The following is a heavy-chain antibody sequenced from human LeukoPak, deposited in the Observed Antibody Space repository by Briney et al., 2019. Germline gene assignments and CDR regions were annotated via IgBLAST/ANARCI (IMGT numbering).Heavy chain of an antibody. J-gene: IGHJ6*03. CDR2: IWYDGSNK. V-gene: IGHV3-33*06. CDR1: GFTFSRYG. Sequence: GRSLRLSCAASGFTFSRYGMHWVRQAPGKGLVGVAVIWYDGSNKYYADSVRGRFTISRDNSKNTLYLQMNSLRAEDTAVYYCAKDIVLMVYAIFHYYYMDVWGKGTTVTVSS. D-gene: IGHD2-8*01. CDR3: AKDIVLMVYAIFHYYYMDV.